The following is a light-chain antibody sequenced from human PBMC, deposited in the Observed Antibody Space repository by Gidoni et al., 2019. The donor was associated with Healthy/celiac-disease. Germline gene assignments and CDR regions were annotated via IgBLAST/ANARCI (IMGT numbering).Light chain of an antibody. CDR1: SSDVGGYHY. V-gene: IGLV2-14*01. Sequence: QSALTQPAPVSGSPGQSITISCTGTSSDVGGYHYVSWYQQPPGKAPKLIIYEVSNRPSGVSNRFSGSKSGNTASLTSSGLQAEDEADYYCSSYTSSSTLVFGGGTKLTVL. CDR3: SSYTSSSTLV. CDR2: EVS. J-gene: IGLJ2*01.